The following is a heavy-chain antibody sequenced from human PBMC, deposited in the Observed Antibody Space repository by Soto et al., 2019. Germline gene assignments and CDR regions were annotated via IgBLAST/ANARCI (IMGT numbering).Heavy chain of an antibody. CDR3: ARGKWGISGTINRVDY. Sequence: QVQLVQSGAEVKKPGASVKVSCKASGYTFISYDINWVRQATGQGLEWMGWMNPNSGNTGYAPKFQCRVTITRDSSISTAYMEVSSLKSEDTAVYYCARGKWGISGTINRVDYWGQGTLVTVSS. CDR1: GYTFISYD. J-gene: IGHJ4*02. D-gene: IGHD1-20*01. V-gene: IGHV1-8*01. CDR2: MNPNSGNT.